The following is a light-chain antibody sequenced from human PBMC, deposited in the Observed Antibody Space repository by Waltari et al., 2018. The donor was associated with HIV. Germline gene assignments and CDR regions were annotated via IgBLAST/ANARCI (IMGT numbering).Light chain of an antibody. J-gene: IGLJ2*01. V-gene: IGLV1-44*01. CDR2: SNN. CDR3: AAWDDSLTPYVV. CDR1: SSNIGSNT. Sequence: QSVLTQPPSASGTPGQRVTISCSGSSSNIGSNTVNWYQQLPGTAPKLLIYSNNQRPSGVPDRFSGSKSGTSASLAISGLQSEDEADYYCAAWDDSLTPYVVFGGGTKLTVL.